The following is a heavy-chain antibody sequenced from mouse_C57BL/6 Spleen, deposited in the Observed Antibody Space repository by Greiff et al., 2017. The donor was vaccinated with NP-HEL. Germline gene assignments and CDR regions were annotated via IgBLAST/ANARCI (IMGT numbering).Heavy chain of an antibody. Sequence: QVQLKESGAELARPGASVKLSCKASGYTFTSYGISWVKQRTGQGLEWIGEIYPRSGNTYYNEKFKGKATLTADKSSSTAYMELRSLTSEDSAVYFCARGLGAYWGQGTLVTVSA. CDR3: ARGLGAY. CDR2: IYPRSGNT. D-gene: IGHD4-1*01. V-gene: IGHV1-81*01. J-gene: IGHJ3*01. CDR1: GYTFTSYG.